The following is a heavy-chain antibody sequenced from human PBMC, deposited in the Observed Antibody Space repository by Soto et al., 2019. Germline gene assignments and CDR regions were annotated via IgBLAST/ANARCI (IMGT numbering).Heavy chain of an antibody. J-gene: IGHJ3*02. CDR1: GASISGFY. Sequence: PSETLSLTCTVSGASISGFYWSWIRKSAGKGLEWIGRIYATGTTDYNPSLKSRVTISVDTSKNQFSLKLSSVTAADTAVYYCARGYYDSSGQSNTFDIWGQGTMVTVSS. D-gene: IGHD3-22*01. CDR3: ARGYYDSSGQSNTFDI. V-gene: IGHV4-4*07. CDR2: IYATGTT.